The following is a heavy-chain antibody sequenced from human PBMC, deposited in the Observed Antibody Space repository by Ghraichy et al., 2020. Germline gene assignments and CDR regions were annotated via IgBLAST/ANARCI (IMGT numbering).Heavy chain of an antibody. V-gene: IGHV1-8*01. CDR3: ARGLLHYDFWSGYSVNWFDP. CDR2: MNPNSGNT. J-gene: IGHJ5*02. Sequence: ASVKVSCKASGYTFTSYDINWVRQATGQGLEWMGWMNPNSGNTGYAQKFQGRVTMTRNTSISTAYMELSSLRSEDTAVYYCARGLLHYDFWSGYSVNWFDPWGQGTLVTVSS. D-gene: IGHD3-3*01. CDR1: GYTFTSYD.